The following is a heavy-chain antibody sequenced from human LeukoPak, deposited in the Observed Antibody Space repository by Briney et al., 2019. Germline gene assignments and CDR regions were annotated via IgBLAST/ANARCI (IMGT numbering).Heavy chain of an antibody. V-gene: IGHV3-23*01. J-gene: IGHJ4*02. CDR3: AKPFTIAYCGGDCSYYFDY. Sequence: GGSLRLSCAASGFTFSSYAMSWVRQAPGKGLEWVSAISGSGGSTYYADSVKGRFTISRDNSKNTLYLQMNILRAEDTAVYYCAKPFTIAYCGGDCSYYFDYWGQGTLVTVSS. CDR2: ISGSGGST. D-gene: IGHD2-21*01. CDR1: GFTFSSYA.